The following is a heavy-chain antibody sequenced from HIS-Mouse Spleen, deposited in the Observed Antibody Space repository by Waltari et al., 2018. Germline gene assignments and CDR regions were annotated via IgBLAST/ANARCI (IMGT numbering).Heavy chain of an antibody. D-gene: IGHD5-12*01. J-gene: IGHJ4*02. CDR2: IYHSGGT. CDR3: ARDLIDIVATGVDY. V-gene: IGHV4-38-2*02. CDR1: GYSISSGYY. Sequence: QVQLQESGPGLVKPSETLSLTCTVSGYSISSGYYWGWIRQPPGKGLEWIGSIYHSGGTYYNPSLKSRVTISVDTSKNQFSLKLSSVTAADTAVYYCARDLIDIVATGVDYWGQGTLVTVSS.